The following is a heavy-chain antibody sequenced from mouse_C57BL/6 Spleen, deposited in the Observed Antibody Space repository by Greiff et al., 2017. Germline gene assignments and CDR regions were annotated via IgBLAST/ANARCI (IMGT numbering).Heavy chain of an antibody. CDR2: IDPSDSYT. CDR1: GYTFTSYW. Sequence: QVQLQQSGAELVMPGASVKLSCKASGYTFTSYWMHWVKRRPGQGLEWIGEIDPSDSYTNYNQKFKGKSTLTVDKSSSTAYMQLSSLTSEDSAVYYCARTDSSGYSWFAYWGQGTLVTVSA. D-gene: IGHD3-2*02. CDR3: ARTDSSGYSWFAY. V-gene: IGHV1-69*01. J-gene: IGHJ3*01.